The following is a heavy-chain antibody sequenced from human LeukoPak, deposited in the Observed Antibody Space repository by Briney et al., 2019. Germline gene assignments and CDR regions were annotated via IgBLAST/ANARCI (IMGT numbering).Heavy chain of an antibody. V-gene: IGHV3-23*01. CDR3: AKDRHYGTSWYGAGDF. CDR1: GFTFSSYG. Sequence: GGSLRLSCAASGFTFSSYGMTWVRQAPGKGLEWVSSFSGTASGGGPYYAYYADSVKGRFTISRDNSKNTLYLQMNSLRAEDTAVYYCAKDRHYGTSWYGAGDFWGQGTLVTVSS. D-gene: IGHD2-2*01. J-gene: IGHJ4*02. CDR2: FSGTASGGGP.